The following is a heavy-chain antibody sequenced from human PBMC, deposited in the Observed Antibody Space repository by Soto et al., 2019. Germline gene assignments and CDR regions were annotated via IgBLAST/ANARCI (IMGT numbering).Heavy chain of an antibody. CDR2: IIPIFGTA. D-gene: IGHD2-21*01. CDR1: GGTFSSDA. CDR3: ARAHITIPGLYYYYGMDV. J-gene: IGHJ6*02. V-gene: IGHV1-69*13. Sequence: SLKVSCEASGGTFSSDAISWVRQAPGQGLEWMGGIIPIFGTANYAQKFQGRVTITADESTSTAYMELSSLRSEDTAVYYCARAHITIPGLYYYYGMDVWGQGTTVTVSS.